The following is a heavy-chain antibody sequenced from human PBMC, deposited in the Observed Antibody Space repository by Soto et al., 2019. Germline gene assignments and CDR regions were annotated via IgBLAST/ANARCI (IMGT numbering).Heavy chain of an antibody. J-gene: IGHJ6*01. V-gene: IGHV3-21*01. Sequence: GGSLRLSCVGSGFTFSTYSINWVRQAPGKGLEWVSSISSRSDIYYADSVRGRFTISRDNAKNSVSLQMNSLRAEDTAVYYCAREYTAWPLAYGLDVWGQRTTVTVSS. CDR3: AREYTAWPLAYGLDV. CDR2: ISSRSDI. CDR1: GFTFSTYS. D-gene: IGHD2-2*02.